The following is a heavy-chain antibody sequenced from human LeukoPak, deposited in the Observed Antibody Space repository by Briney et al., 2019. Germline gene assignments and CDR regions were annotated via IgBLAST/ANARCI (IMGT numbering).Heavy chain of an antibody. D-gene: IGHD5-24*01. V-gene: IGHV1-8*01. CDR1: GYTFTSYD. CDR3: ARALRERWLQLYYFDY. CDR2: MNPNSGNT. Sequence: ASVKVSCKASGYTFTSYDINWVRQATGQGLEWMGWMNPNSGNTGYAQKFQGRVTMTRNTSISTAYMELSSLRSEDTAVYYCARALRERWLQLYYFDYWGQGNLVTVSS. J-gene: IGHJ4*02.